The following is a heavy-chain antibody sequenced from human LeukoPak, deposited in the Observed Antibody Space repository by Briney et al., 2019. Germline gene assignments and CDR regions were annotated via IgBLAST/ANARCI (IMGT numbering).Heavy chain of an antibody. V-gene: IGHV4-59*01. CDR3: ARGGDYGDLRYFDY. CDR1: GGSINNYY. CDR2: IYYRGST. D-gene: IGHD4-17*01. Sequence: PSETLSLTCTVPGGSINNYYWSWIRQPPGEGLEWIGYIYYRGSTNYNPSLKSRVTFSVDTSKNQFSLKLNSVTAADTAVYYCARGGDYGDLRYFDYWGQGTLVTVSS. J-gene: IGHJ4*02.